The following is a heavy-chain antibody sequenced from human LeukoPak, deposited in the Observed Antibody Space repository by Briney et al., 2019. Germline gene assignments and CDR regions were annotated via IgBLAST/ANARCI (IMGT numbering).Heavy chain of an antibody. V-gene: IGHV3-30*04. CDR3: AREILGSAFSFDY. J-gene: IGHJ4*02. CDR2: ILYDGRTT. Sequence: PGRSLRLSCAASGFTFRSYTMHWVRQAPGKGLEWVAVILYDGRTTNYAESVRGRFNISRDTSENTLYLQMNNLRPEDTAIYYCAREILGSAFSFDYWGQGTLVTVSS. D-gene: IGHD1-26*01. CDR1: GFTFRSYT.